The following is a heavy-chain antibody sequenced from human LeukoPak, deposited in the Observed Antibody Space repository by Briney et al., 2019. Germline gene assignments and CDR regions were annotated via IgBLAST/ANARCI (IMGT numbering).Heavy chain of an antibody. CDR1: GFTFSSYA. J-gene: IGHJ5*02. CDR3: ASWEDYYDSSGSPGNWFDP. CDR2: ISGSGGST. D-gene: IGHD3-22*01. V-gene: IGHV3-23*01. Sequence: GGALRLSCAASGFTFSSYAMSWVRQAPGKGLEWVSAISGSGGSTYYADSVKGRFTISRDNSKNTLYLQMNSLRAEDTAVYYCASWEDYYDSSGSPGNWFDPWGQGTLVTVSS.